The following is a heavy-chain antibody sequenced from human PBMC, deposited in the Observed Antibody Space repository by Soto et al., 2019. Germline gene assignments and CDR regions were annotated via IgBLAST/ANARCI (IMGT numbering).Heavy chain of an antibody. J-gene: IGHJ4*02. Sequence: QVQLVQSGAEVKKPGSSVKVSCKASGGTLSSHGFNWVRQAPGQGLEWMGGSIPMFGITNHTQKFQDRITITADASTLTVYMELRSLRSDDTDVYYFASDRGSGLVNWGQGTLITVSS. CDR3: ASDRGSGLVN. D-gene: IGHD3-10*01. V-gene: IGHV1-69*12. CDR1: GGTLSSHG. CDR2: SIPMFGIT.